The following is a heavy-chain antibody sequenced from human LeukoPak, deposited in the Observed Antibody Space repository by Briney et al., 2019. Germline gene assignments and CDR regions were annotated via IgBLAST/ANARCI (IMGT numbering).Heavy chain of an antibody. Sequence: PGGSLRLSCAASGFTFSIAWMSWVRQAPGKGLEWVGRIKSKTDGGTTDYAAPVKGRFTISRDDSKSTLYLEMNSLKTEDTAVYYCTTEATYYGSGSYYNVGYWGQGTLVTVSS. CDR3: TTEATYYGSGSYYNVGY. CDR2: IKSKTDGGTT. D-gene: IGHD3-10*01. CDR1: GFTFSIAW. V-gene: IGHV3-15*01. J-gene: IGHJ4*02.